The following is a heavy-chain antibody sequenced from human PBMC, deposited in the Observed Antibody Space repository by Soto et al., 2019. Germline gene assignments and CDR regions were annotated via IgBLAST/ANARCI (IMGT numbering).Heavy chain of an antibody. D-gene: IGHD3-9*01. J-gene: IGHJ6*02. CDR3: AACRPTSTYDWFYAMDV. CDR1: GFSISAYS. CDR2: ISSGSTSI. Sequence: EVQLVESGGGLVNPGGSLRLSCTASGFSISAYSLQWVRQVPGKGLEWVSYISSGSTSIYYADSVKGRFTISRDNAENSLFLQMNSLRDEDTAVYYCAACRPTSTYDWFYAMDVWGQGTTVSVSS. V-gene: IGHV3-48*02.